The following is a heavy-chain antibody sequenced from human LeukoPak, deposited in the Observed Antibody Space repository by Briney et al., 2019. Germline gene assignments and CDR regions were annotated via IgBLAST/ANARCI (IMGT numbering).Heavy chain of an antibody. CDR1: GFTFSSYA. V-gene: IGHV3-23*01. J-gene: IGHJ4*02. Sequence: GGSLRLSCAASGFTFSSYAMSWVRQAPGKGLEWVSAISGSGGSTYYADSVKGRFTISRDNSKNTLYLQMSSLRAEDTAVYYCAKKTAVAGTCDYWGQGTLVTVSS. CDR3: AKKTAVAGTCDY. D-gene: IGHD6-19*01. CDR2: ISGSGGST.